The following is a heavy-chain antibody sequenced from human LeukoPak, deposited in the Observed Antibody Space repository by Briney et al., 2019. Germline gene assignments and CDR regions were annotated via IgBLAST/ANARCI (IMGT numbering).Heavy chain of an antibody. CDR3: AKATGTLGN. CDR2: ISGSGGST. J-gene: IGHJ4*02. Sequence: GGSLRLSCAASGFTFSSYAMSWVRQAPGKGLEWVSAISGSGGSTYYADSVKGRFTISRDNSNNTLYLQVNSLTAEDTAIYYCAKATGTLGNWGQGTLVTVSS. V-gene: IGHV3-23*01. D-gene: IGHD1-1*01. CDR1: GFTFSSYA.